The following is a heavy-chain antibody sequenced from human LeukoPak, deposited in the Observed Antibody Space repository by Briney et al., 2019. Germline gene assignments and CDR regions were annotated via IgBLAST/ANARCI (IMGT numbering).Heavy chain of an antibody. D-gene: IGHD6-13*01. Sequence: GGSLRLSCAASGFTLSSYWMRWVRQAPGEGLVWVSRIDPDGSTTNYADSVKGRFTTSRDNAKNTLYLQMNSLRAEDTALYYCTRVQAGRAGLMDVWGRGTTVTVSS. CDR3: TRVQAGRAGLMDV. CDR1: GFTLSSYW. CDR2: IDPDGSTT. V-gene: IGHV3-74*01. J-gene: IGHJ6*02.